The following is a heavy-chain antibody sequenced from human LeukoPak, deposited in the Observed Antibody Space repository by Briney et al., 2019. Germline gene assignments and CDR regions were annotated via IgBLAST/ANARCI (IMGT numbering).Heavy chain of an antibody. CDR2: ISSGGTTI. V-gene: IGHV3-11*04. D-gene: IGHD6-6*01. CDR3: AKYSSSPSRAFDI. CDR1: GFIFSDYY. Sequence: GGSLRLSCAASGFIFSDYYMSWIRQAPGKGPEWVSYISSGGTTIHYADSVKGRFTISRDNAKNSLYLQMNSLRAEDTAVYYCAKYSSSPSRAFDIWGQGTMVTVSS. J-gene: IGHJ3*02.